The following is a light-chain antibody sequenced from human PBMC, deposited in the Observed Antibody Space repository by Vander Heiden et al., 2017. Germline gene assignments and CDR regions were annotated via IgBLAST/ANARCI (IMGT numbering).Light chain of an antibody. V-gene: IGKV1-5*03. Sequence: DLQMTQAPYPLSASVGDRVTITCRASQSISSWLAWYQQKPGKAPKLLIYKASILEIGVPSRFSGSGSGTEFTLTISSLQPDDFATYYCQQYNSYPLTFGGGTKVEIK. CDR2: KAS. CDR1: QSISSW. J-gene: IGKJ4*01. CDR3: QQYNSYPLT.